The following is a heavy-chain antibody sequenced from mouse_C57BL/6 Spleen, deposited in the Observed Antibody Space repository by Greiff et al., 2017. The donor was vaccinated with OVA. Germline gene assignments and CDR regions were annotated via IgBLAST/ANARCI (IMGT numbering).Heavy chain of an antibody. V-gene: IGHV1-82*01. J-gene: IGHJ4*01. CDR3: ARPKLEGYAMDY. CDR1: GYAFSSSW. Sequence: VQLQQSGPELVKPGASVKISCKASGYAFSSSWMNWVKQRPGKGLEWIGRIYPGDGDTNYNGKFKGKATLTADKSSSTAYMQLSSLTSEDSAVYFCARPKLEGYAMDYWGQGTSVTVSS. D-gene: IGHD1-3*01. CDR2: IYPGDGDT.